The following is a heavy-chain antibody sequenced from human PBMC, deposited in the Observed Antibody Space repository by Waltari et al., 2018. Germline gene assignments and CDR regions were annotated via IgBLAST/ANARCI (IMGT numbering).Heavy chain of an antibody. Sequence: QVQLVQSGAEVKKPGSPVKVSCRASGGPFSSYAISWVRQPLGKGLGWMGGSIPIFGTANYAQKFQGRCTITAYESTSTAYMELSSLRSEDTAVYYCARLLGYCSSTSCSADAFDIWGQGTMVTVSS. J-gene: IGHJ3*02. CDR2: SIPIFGTA. CDR1: GGPFSSYA. CDR3: ARLLGYCSSTSCSADAFDI. V-gene: IGHV1-69*12. D-gene: IGHD2-2*01.